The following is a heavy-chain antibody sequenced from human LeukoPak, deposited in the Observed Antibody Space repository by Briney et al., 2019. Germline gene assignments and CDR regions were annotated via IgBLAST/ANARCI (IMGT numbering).Heavy chain of an antibody. CDR3: AREGYYDSSGHSGFDY. CDR1: GYTFTRYY. J-gene: IGHJ4*02. CDR2: INPNSGGT. D-gene: IGHD3-22*01. V-gene: IGHV1-2*06. Sequence: ASVKVSCKASGYTFTRYYMHWVRQAPGQGLEWMGRINPNSGGTNYAQKFQGRVTMTRDTSISTAYMELSRLRSDDTAVYYCAREGYYDSSGHSGFDYWGQGTLVTVSS.